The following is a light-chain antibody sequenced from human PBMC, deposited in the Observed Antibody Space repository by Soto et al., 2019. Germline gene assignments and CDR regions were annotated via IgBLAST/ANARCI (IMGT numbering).Light chain of an antibody. J-gene: IGKJ1*01. CDR1: QSVSSNY. V-gene: IGKV3-20*01. CDR3: QQYGSLSWT. Sequence: EIVLTQSPGTLSLSLGERATLSCRASQSVSSNYLAWDQQKPGQAPRLLIYGASSRATGIPDRFSGSGSGTDFPLTISRLEPEDFAVYYCQQYGSLSWTFGQGTKVEIK. CDR2: GAS.